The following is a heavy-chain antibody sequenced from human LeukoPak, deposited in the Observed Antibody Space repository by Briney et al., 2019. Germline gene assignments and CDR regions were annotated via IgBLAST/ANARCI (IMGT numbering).Heavy chain of an antibody. CDR1: GGSISSYY. Sequence: SETLSLTCTVSGGSISSYYWSWIRQPPGKGLEWIGYIYTSGSTNYNPSLKSRVTISVDTSKNQFSLKLSSVTAADTAVYYCARHRSSGYYFDYWGQGTLVAVSS. D-gene: IGHD3-22*01. CDR2: IYTSGST. V-gene: IGHV4-4*09. CDR3: ARHRSSGYYFDY. J-gene: IGHJ4*02.